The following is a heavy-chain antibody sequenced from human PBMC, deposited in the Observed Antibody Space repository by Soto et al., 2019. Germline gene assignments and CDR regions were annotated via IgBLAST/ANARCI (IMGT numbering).Heavy chain of an antibody. V-gene: IGHV4-30-4*01. J-gene: IGHJ4*02. CDR3: ARSYPAIWSFDY. Sequence: SETLSLTCTVSGGSISSGDYYWSWIRQPPGKGLEWIGYIYYSGSTYYNPSLKSRVTISVDTSKNQFSLKLSSVTAADTAVYYCARSYPAIWSFDYWGQGTLVTVSS. CDR2: IYYSGST. CDR1: GGSISSGDYY. D-gene: IGHD3-3*01.